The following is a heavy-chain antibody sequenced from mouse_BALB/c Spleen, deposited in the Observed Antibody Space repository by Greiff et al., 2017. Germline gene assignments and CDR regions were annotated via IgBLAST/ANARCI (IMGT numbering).Heavy chain of an antibody. CDR3: ARRGLLPAMDY. V-gene: IGHV1-82*01. CDR2: IYPGDGDT. Sequence: VQLQQSGPELVKPGASVKLSCKASGYAFSSSWMNWVKQRPGQGLEWIGRIYPGDGDTNYNGKFKGKATLTADKSSSTAYMQLSSLTSVDSAVYCCARRGLLPAMDYWGQGTSVTVAS. J-gene: IGHJ4*01. D-gene: IGHD1-1*01. CDR1: GYAFSSSW.